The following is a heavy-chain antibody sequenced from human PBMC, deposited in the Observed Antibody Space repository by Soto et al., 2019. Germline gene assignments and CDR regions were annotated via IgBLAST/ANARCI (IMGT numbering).Heavy chain of an antibody. V-gene: IGHV3-30*18. J-gene: IGHJ4*02. CDR3: AKDEGNGILDY. D-gene: IGHD1-26*01. Sequence: QVQLVESGGGVVQPGRPLRLSCAASGFTFSSYGMHWVRQAPGKGLEWVAVISYDGSNKYYADSVKGRFTISRDNSKNTLYLQMNSLRAEDTAVYYCAKDEGNGILDYWGQGTLVTVSS. CDR1: GFTFSSYG. CDR2: ISYDGSNK.